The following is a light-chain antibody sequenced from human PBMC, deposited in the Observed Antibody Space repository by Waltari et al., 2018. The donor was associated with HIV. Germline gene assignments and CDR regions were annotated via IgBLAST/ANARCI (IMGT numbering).Light chain of an antibody. CDR3: ATWDDSLNGPV. V-gene: IGLV1-44*01. CDR2: TTN. Sequence: QSVLTQPPSASGTPGQRVTISCSGSISNIGSNPVNWYQQLPGTAPKHLIYTTNQRPSGVPDRFSGSKSGASASLAISGLQSDDEADYYCATWDDSLNGPVFGGGTKLTVL. CDR1: ISNIGSNP. J-gene: IGLJ3*02.